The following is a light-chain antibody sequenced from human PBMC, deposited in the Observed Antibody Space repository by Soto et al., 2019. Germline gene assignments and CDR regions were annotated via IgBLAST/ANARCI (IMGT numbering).Light chain of an antibody. V-gene: IGLV2-14*03. CDR1: SSDVGSYNF. Sequence: QSVLTQPASVSGSPGQSITISCSGTSSDVGSYNFVSWYQHHPGKAPKLITYDVSNRPSGVSGRFSVSKSGNTASLTISGLQAEDEADYYCSSYTGRSTFVFGTGTKLTVL. CDR2: DVS. CDR3: SSYTGRSTFV. J-gene: IGLJ1*01.